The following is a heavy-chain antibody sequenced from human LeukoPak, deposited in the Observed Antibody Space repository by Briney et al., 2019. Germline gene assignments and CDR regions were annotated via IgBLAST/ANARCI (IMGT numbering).Heavy chain of an antibody. D-gene: IGHD3-16*01. CDR2: ISSSSSYI. CDR1: AFTFSTYS. CDR3: ARDNGGRGAFDI. Sequence: GGSLRLSCAASAFTFSTYSMNWVRQAPGKGLEWVSSISSSSSYIYYADSVKGRFTISRDNARNSLYLQMDSLRAEDTAVYYCARDNGGRGAFDIWGQGTMVTVSS. V-gene: IGHV3-21*01. J-gene: IGHJ3*02.